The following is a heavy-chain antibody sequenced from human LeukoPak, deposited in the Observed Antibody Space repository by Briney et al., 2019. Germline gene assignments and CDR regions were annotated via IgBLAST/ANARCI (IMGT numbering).Heavy chain of an antibody. D-gene: IGHD4-17*01. CDR2: INWNGGSP. CDR1: GFTFDDYG. Sequence: PGGSLRLSCVASGFTFDDYGMSWVRQSPGKGLEWVSGINWNGGSPGYADSVKGRFTISRDDAKNSLFLQMNSLRAEDTALYYCVRDDYGDYLEYIQHWGQGTLDIVSS. CDR3: VRDDYGDYLEYIQH. V-gene: IGHV3-20*04. J-gene: IGHJ1*01.